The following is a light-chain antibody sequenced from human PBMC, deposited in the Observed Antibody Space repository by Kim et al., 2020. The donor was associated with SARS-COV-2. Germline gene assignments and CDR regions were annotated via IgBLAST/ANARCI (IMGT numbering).Light chain of an antibody. Sequence: SSELTQDPAVSVALGQTVRITCQGDSLRNYYASWYQQKPGQAPVLVIYGKNKRPSGIPDRFSGSSSRNTASLTITGAQAEDEADYYCNSRDSSGNPWVFGGGTQLTVL. CDR3: NSRDSSGNPWV. J-gene: IGLJ3*02. V-gene: IGLV3-19*01. CDR2: GKN. CDR1: SLRNYY.